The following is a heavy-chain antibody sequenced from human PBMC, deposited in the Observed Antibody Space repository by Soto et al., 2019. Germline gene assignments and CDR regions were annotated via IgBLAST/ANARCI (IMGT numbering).Heavy chain of an antibody. CDR3: ARAYSYGNRAFDY. J-gene: IGHJ4*02. Sequence: SETLSLTCAVSGGSIISGNWWSWVRQPPGKGLEWIGEIYHSGSTNYNPSLKSRVTISVDKSKNQFSLKLSSVTAADTAVYYCARAYSYGNRAFDYWGQGTLVT. CDR1: GGSIISGNW. CDR2: IYHSGST. D-gene: IGHD5-18*01. V-gene: IGHV4-4*02.